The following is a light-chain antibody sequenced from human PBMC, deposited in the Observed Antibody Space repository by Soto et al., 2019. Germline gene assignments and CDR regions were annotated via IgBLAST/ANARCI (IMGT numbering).Light chain of an antibody. V-gene: IGLV1-47*01. Sequence: QPVLTQSPSASGTPGQRVTVSGPGSSSNIGTNYVYWYQQLPGTAPKVLIYSTDKRPSGVPDRFSGSKSGTSASLAISGRRSEDEADYCCAAWDDSLSGPVFGGGTKLTVL. J-gene: IGLJ2*01. CDR3: AAWDDSLSGPV. CDR1: SSNIGTNY. CDR2: STD.